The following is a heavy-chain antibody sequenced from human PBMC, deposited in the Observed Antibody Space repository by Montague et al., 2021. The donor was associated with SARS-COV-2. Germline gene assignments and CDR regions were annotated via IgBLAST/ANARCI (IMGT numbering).Heavy chain of an antibody. CDR1: GGSFSGYY. Sequence: SETLSLTCAVYGGSFSGYYWSWIRQPPGKGLEWIGEINHSGSTNYNPSLKSRVTISVDTSKNQFSLKLSSVTAADTAVYYCARGVEQWRWGPNYYYYYGMDVWGQGTTVTVSS. CDR3: ARGVEQWRWGPNYYYYYGMDV. D-gene: IGHD6-19*01. CDR2: INHSGST. V-gene: IGHV4-34*01. J-gene: IGHJ6*02.